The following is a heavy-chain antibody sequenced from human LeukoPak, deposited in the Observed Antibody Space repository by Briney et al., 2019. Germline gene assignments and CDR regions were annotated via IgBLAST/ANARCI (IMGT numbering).Heavy chain of an antibody. CDR3: ARGAHGVVTSFDY. D-gene: IGHD3-3*01. CDR1: GFTFSSYS. Sequence: GGSLRLSCAASGFTFSSYSMNWVRQAPGKGLEWVSSISSSSSYIYYADSVKGRFTISRDNAKNSLYLQMNSLRAEDTAVYYYARGAHGVVTSFDYWGQGTLVTVSS. CDR2: ISSSSSYI. J-gene: IGHJ4*02. V-gene: IGHV3-21*01.